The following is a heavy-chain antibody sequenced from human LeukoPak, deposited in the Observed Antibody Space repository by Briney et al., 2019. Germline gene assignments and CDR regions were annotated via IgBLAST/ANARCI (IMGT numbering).Heavy chain of an antibody. CDR1: GYTFTSYY. CDR3: AREDVVPAATFDY. V-gene: IGHV1-46*01. D-gene: IGHD2-2*01. Sequence: ASVKVSCKASGYTFTSYYMHWVRQAPGQGLEWMGIINPSGGSTSYAQKFQGRVTMTRDMSTSTVYMELSSLRSKDTAVYYCAREDVVPAATFDYWGQGTLVTVSS. CDR2: INPSGGST. J-gene: IGHJ4*02.